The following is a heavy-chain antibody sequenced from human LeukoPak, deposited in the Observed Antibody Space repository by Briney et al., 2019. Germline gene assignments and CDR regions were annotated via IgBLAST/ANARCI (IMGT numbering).Heavy chain of an antibody. J-gene: IGHJ6*03. V-gene: IGHV1-18*01. D-gene: IGHD5-12*01. CDR2: ISAYNGNT. CDR3: ARQFSGYDSAYYYYYYYMDV. Sequence: ASVKVSCKASGYTFTSYGISWVRQAPGQGLEWMGWISAYNGNTNYAQKLQGRVTMTTDTSTSTAYMELRSLRSDDTGVYYCARQFSGYDSAYYYYYYYMDVWGKGTTVTVSS. CDR1: GYTFTSYG.